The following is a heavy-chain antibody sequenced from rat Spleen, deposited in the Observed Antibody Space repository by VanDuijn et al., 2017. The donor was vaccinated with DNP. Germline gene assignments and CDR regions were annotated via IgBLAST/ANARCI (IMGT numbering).Heavy chain of an antibody. CDR3: VTRGLYGGYDH. D-gene: IGHD1-11*01. J-gene: IGHJ2*01. CDR1: GFTFSDSA. CDR2: ILYDGSHT. V-gene: IGHV5-7*01. Sequence: EVHLVESGGGLVQPGRSLKLSCVASGFTFSDSAMAWVRQSPKKGLEWVATILYDGSHTFDRDSVPGRFTISRDNPKTTLYLQMDSLRSDDTATYHCVTRGLYGGYDHWGQGVMVTVSS.